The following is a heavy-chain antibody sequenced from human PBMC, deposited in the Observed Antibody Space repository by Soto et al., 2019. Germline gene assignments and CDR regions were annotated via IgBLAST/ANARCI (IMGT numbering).Heavy chain of an antibody. CDR1: GYTFLDFY. V-gene: IGHV1-46*01. J-gene: IGHJ4*02. Sequence: QVQLVQSGTEVKKPGASVKVSCKASGYTFLDFYIHWVRQAPGQGLEWMGFINPSGGGTTYAQKFQGRLTMTRDTSTSTVYMELISRRSEDTAIYYCARDKPFSAGYWGQGTLVT. CDR3: ARDKPFSAGY. CDR2: INPSGGGT. D-gene: IGHD3-3*02.